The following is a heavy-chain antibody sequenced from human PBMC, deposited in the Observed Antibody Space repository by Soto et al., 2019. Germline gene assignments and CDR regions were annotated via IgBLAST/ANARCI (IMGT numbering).Heavy chain of an antibody. Sequence: QLHLVESGGALVKPGGSLRLGCAASGFTFSDYYMSWFRQAPGEGLEWISYISQSSSYTNYAESVKGRFTISRDNGKNSLYLEMNSLRADATAVYFCAASGHDSDFWGQGTLVTVSS. CDR1: GFTFSDYY. J-gene: IGHJ4*02. CDR2: ISQSSSYT. D-gene: IGHD5-12*01. CDR3: AASGHDSDF. V-gene: IGHV3-11*05.